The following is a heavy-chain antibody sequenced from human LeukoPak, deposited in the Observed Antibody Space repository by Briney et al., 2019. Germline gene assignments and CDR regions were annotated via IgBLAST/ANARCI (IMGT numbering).Heavy chain of an antibody. CDR3: AASVATMIVVVIPKLYFDY. CDR1: GGSFSGYY. J-gene: IGHJ4*02. Sequence: PSETLSLTCAVYGGSFSGYYWSWIRQPPGKGLEWIGEINHSGSTNYNPSLKSRVTISVDTSKNQFSLKLSSVTAADTAVYYCAASVATMIVVVIPKLYFDYWGQGTLVTVSS. CDR2: INHSGST. V-gene: IGHV4-34*01. D-gene: IGHD3-22*01.